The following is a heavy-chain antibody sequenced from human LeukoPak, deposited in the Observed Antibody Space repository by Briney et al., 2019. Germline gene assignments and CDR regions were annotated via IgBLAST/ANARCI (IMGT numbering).Heavy chain of an antibody. D-gene: IGHD4-11*01. CDR3: ARRNNYCGDY. V-gene: IGHV3-23*01. CDR1: GFTFSSYV. CDR2: IGSGGGST. Sequence: GGSLRLSCAASGFTFSSYVMSWVRQAPGKGLEWVSVIGSGGGSTIYADSVKGRFTISRDDSRNTLYLQLNSLRAEDTAVYYCARRNNYCGDYWGLGTLVTVSS. J-gene: IGHJ4*02.